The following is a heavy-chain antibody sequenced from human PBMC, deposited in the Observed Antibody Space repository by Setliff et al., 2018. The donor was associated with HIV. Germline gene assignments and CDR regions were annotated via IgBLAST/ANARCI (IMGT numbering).Heavy chain of an antibody. V-gene: IGHV4-4*07. CDR2: IDSSGTT. D-gene: IGHD3-10*01. CDR1: GGSFGVYR. Sequence: PSETLSLTCTISGGSFGVYRWSWIRQSAGRGLEWIGHIDSSGTTDYKPSLKGRVAISVDTSRNQFSLRVTSVTAADTAVYFCARDRHSSGLGSYGPWGPGSLVTVSS. J-gene: IGHJ5*02. CDR3: ARDRHSSGLGSYGP.